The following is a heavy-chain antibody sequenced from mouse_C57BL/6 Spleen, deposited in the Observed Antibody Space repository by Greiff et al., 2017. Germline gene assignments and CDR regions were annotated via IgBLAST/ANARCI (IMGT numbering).Heavy chain of an antibody. CDR2: IDPANGNT. CDR1: GFNFKNTY. Sequence: VQLQQSVAELVRPGASVKLSCTASGFNFKNTYMHWVKQRPEQGLEWIGRIDPANGNTKYAQKFQGKATITADTSSNTAYLQLSSLTSEDTAIYYSGRGEGDFEVWGTGATGTVSS. V-gene: IGHV14-3*01. J-gene: IGHJ1*03. CDR3: GRGEGDFEV.